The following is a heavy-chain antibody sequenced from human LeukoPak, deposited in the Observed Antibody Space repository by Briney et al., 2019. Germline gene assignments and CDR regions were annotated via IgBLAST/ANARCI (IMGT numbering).Heavy chain of an antibody. CDR1: GGSISSYY. J-gene: IGHJ4*02. Sequence: SETLSLTCTVSGGSISSYYWSWIRHPAGKGLEWIGRIYTSGSTNYNPSLKSRVTMSVDTSKNQISLTVNSVTPADTAVYYCARESYSSSYLFDFWGQGTLVTVSS. V-gene: IGHV4-4*07. D-gene: IGHD6-6*01. CDR2: IYTSGST. CDR3: ARESYSSSYLFDF.